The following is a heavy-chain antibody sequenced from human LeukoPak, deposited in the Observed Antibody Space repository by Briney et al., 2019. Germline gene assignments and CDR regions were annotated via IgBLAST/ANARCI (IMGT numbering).Heavy chain of an antibody. D-gene: IGHD3-22*01. CDR2: INHSGST. CDR3: ARGSGDSSGYYFDY. Sequence: SETLSLTCAVYGGSFSGYYWSWIRQPPGKGLEWIGEINHSGSTNYNPSLKSRVTISVDTSKNQFSLKLSSVTAADTAVYYCARGSGDSSGYYFDYWGQGPLVTVSS. J-gene: IGHJ4*02. CDR1: GGSFSGYY. V-gene: IGHV4-34*01.